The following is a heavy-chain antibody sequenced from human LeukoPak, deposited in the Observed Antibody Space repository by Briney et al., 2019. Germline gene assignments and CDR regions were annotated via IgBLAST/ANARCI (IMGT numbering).Heavy chain of an antibody. D-gene: IGHD3-22*01. V-gene: IGHV3-23*01. CDR1: GFTFSSYA. J-gene: IGHJ4*02. CDR2: ISGSGGST. Sequence: GGSLRLSCVVSGFTFSSYAMSWVRQAPGKGLEWVSAISGSGGSTYYADSAKGRFTISRDNSKNTLYLQMNSLRAEDTAVYYCAKSLVVVIPRYYFDYWGQGTLVTVSS. CDR3: AKSLVVVIPRYYFDY.